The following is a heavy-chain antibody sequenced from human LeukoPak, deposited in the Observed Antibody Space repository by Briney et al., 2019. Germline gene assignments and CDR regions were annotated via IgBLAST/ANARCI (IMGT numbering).Heavy chain of an antibody. CDR2: IKQDGSEK. J-gene: IGHJ3*02. V-gene: IGHV3-7*01. Sequence: PGGSLRLSCAASGFTFSSYGMYWVRQAPGKGLEWVANIKQDGSEKYYVDSVKGRFTISRDNAKNSLYLQMNSLRAEDTAVYYCARALGSYYAFDIWGQGTMVTVSS. CDR3: ARALGSYYAFDI. D-gene: IGHD1-26*01. CDR1: GFTFSSYG.